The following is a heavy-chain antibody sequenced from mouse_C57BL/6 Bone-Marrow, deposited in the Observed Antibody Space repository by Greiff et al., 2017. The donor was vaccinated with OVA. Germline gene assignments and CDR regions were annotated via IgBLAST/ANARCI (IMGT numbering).Heavy chain of an antibody. Sequence: VQLQQSGAELVRPGASVTLSCKASGYTFTDYDMHWVKQTPVHGLEWIGAIDPETGGTAYHQKFKGKAILTADKSSSTAYMELRSLTSEDSAVYYCTRGYSNSYAMDYWGQGTSVTVSS. J-gene: IGHJ4*01. CDR3: TRGYSNSYAMDY. CDR1: GYTFTDYD. D-gene: IGHD2-5*01. V-gene: IGHV1-15*01. CDR2: IDPETGGT.